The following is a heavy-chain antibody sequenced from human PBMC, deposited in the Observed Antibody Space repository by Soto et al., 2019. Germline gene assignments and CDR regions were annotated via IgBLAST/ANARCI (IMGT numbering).Heavy chain of an antibody. CDR1: GFHFTNAW. CDR3: TTYHYIWGSDRYRRAY. V-gene: IGHV3-15*01. D-gene: IGHD3-16*02. CDR2: VLSKADVGET. J-gene: IGHJ4*02. Sequence: PGGSLRLTCAASGFHFTNAWMSWVRQVPGKELKWITRVLSKADVGETDYAAPVKDRFTISRDDSRNTLHLQMNSLRTEDTVVYYCTTYHYIWGSDRYRRAYWGQRA.